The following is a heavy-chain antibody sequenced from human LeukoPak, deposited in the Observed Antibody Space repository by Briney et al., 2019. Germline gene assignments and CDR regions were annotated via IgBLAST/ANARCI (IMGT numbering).Heavy chain of an antibody. CDR2: IYYSGST. V-gene: IGHV4-39*01. CDR1: GGSISSTSYYY. J-gene: IGHJ5*02. D-gene: IGHD3-16*01. Sequence: SETLSLTCTVSGGSISSTSYYYWGWIRQPPGKGLEWIGSIYYSGSTYYNPSLKSRVTISVDTSKSQFSLKLNTVTAADTAAYYCARRRKGGRWFDPWGQGTLVTVSS. CDR3: ARRRKGGRWFDP.